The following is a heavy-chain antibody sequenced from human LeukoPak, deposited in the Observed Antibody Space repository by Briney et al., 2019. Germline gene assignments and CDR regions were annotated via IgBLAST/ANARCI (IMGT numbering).Heavy chain of an antibody. CDR3: ARGGSRDGYNYDY. Sequence: ASVKVSCKASGGTFSSYAISWVRQAPGQGLEWMGRIIPILGIANYARKFQGRVTITADKSTSTAYMELSSLRSEDTAVYYCARGGSRDGYNYDYWGQGTLVTVSS. CDR1: GGTFSSYA. V-gene: IGHV1-69*04. D-gene: IGHD5-24*01. CDR2: IIPILGIA. J-gene: IGHJ4*02.